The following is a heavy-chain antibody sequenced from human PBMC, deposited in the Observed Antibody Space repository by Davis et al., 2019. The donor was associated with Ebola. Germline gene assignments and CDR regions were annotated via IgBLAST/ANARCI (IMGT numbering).Heavy chain of an antibody. Sequence: SVKVSCKASGGTFSSYAISWLRQAPGQGLEWMGGIIPIFGTANYAQKFQGRVTITADESTSTAYMELSSLRSEDTAVYYCARDPNKLTGDGVWFDPWGQGTLVTVSS. CDR2: IIPIFGTA. J-gene: IGHJ5*02. V-gene: IGHV1-69*13. CDR3: ARDPNKLTGDGVWFDP. CDR1: GGTFSSYA. D-gene: IGHD7-27*01.